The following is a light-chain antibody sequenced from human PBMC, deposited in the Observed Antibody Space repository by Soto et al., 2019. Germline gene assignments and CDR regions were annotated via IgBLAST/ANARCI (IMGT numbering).Light chain of an antibody. V-gene: IGKV1-33*01. Sequence: DIQMTQSPSSLSASVGDRVTITCQASQDISNYLNWYQQKPGKAPKLLIYDASNLETGVPSRFSGSGSGTDFTFTISSLQHEDIATYYCQQYDNLQFTFGPGTKVDIK. CDR1: QDISNY. J-gene: IGKJ3*01. CDR3: QQYDNLQFT. CDR2: DAS.